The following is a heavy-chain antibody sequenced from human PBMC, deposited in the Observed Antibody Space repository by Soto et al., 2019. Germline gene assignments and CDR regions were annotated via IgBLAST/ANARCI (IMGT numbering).Heavy chain of an antibody. CDR1: GFSLSTSRVG. Sequence: QITLKASGPTLVKPTQTLTLTCTFSGFSLSTSRVGVGWIRQPPGKALEWLAVIYWDDAKTYRPSLKSRLTITKDTSKNQVALTMTNMDPVDTATYYCAHADGGRSLYWGQGTLVTVSS. D-gene: IGHD1-26*01. J-gene: IGHJ4*02. CDR3: AHADGGRSLY. CDR2: IYWDDAK. V-gene: IGHV2-5*02.